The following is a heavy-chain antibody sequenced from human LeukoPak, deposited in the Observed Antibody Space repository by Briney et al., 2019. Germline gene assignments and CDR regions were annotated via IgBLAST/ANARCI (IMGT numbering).Heavy chain of an antibody. J-gene: IGHJ4*02. D-gene: IGHD3-10*01. V-gene: IGHV3-15*01. CDR2: IKSKTDGGTT. CDR1: GFTFSNAW. Sequence: GGSLRLSCAASGFTFSNAWMSWVRQAPGKGLEWVGRIKSKTDGGTTDYAAPVKGRFTISRDDSKNTLYLQMNSLKTEDTAVYYCTTATSKRITMVRGVIPFDYWGQGTLVTVSS. CDR3: TTATSKRITMVRGVIPFDY.